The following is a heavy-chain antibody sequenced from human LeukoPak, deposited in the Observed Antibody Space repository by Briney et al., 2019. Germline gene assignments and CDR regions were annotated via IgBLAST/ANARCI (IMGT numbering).Heavy chain of an antibody. Sequence: GGSLRLSCAASGFTFSSYAMSWVRQAPGKGLEWVSFISYDGSIDYYADSVKGRFTISRDSSKNTVDLQMNSLRDEDTAVYYCARGYYGSGRGAYFDYWGQGTLVTVSS. CDR2: ISYDGSID. CDR3: ARGYYGSGRGAYFDY. V-gene: IGHV3-30-3*01. J-gene: IGHJ4*02. D-gene: IGHD3-10*01. CDR1: GFTFSSYA.